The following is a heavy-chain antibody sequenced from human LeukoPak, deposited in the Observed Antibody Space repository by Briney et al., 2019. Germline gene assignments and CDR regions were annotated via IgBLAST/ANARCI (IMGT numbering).Heavy chain of an antibody. CDR3: ITDPAGVTTVTSPNYYFDY. Sequence: PGGSLRLSCTASGFTFGDYAMSWVRQAPGKGLEWVGRIRTKTYGGTTDYAAPVKGRFTVSRDDSRDTLYLQMNSLKTEDTAVYYCITDPAGVTTVTSPNYYFDYWGQGTLVTVSS. CDR1: GFTFGDYA. D-gene: IGHD4-17*01. CDR2: IRTKTYGGTT. V-gene: IGHV3-15*01. J-gene: IGHJ4*02.